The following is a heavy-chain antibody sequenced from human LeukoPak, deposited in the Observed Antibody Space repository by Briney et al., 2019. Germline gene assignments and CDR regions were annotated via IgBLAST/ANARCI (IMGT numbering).Heavy chain of an antibody. CDR3: ARHRNWFDL. V-gene: IGHV5-51*01. CDR2: IYPGDSDT. Sequence: GESLKISCKGSGYSFSSHWIGWVRQMPGKGLEWMGIIYPGDSDTRYSPSFQGQVTISADKSINTAYLQWTSLKASDTAIYYCARHRNWFDLWGQGTLVTVSS. J-gene: IGHJ5*02. CDR1: GYSFSSHW.